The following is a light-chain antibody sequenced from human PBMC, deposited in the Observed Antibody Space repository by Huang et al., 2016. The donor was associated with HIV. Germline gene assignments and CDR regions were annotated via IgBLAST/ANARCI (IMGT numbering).Light chain of an antibody. V-gene: IGKV3-11*01. CDR2: DAS. CDR3: QQRSRWPHS. Sequence: EVVLTQSPATLSVSPGERATLSFGDSQNINIYLAWYQQKTGQPPRLLIYDASSRATGIPVRFSGSGAGTDFTLTISSLEPEDFAVYYCQQRSRWPHSFGQGTKLEIK. J-gene: IGKJ2*01. CDR1: QNINIY.